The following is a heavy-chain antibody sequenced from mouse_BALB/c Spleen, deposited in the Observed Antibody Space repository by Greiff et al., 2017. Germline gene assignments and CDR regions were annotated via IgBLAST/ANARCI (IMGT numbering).Heavy chain of an antibody. J-gene: IGHJ2*01. D-gene: IGHD2-3*01. Sequence: DVHLVESGPGLVKPSQSLSLTCTVTGYSITSDYAWNWIRQFPGNKLEWMGYISYSGSTSYNPSLKSRISITRDTSKNQFFLQLNSVTTEDTATYYCAIDGYPTAYYFDYWGQGTTLTVSS. CDR2: ISYSGST. CDR3: AIDGYPTAYYFDY. V-gene: IGHV3-2*02. CDR1: GYSITSDYA.